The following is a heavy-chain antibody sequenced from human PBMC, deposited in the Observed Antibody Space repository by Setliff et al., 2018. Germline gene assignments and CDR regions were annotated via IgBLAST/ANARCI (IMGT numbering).Heavy chain of an antibody. CDR2: IKSKSEGEAR. CDR1: GITFKNAW. J-gene: IGHJ5*02. V-gene: IGHV3-15*01. Sequence: PGGSLRLSCAVSGITFKNAWMTWVRQSPGKGLEWVGRIKSKSEGEARDYAAPVKGRFTISRDDSKQIVYLQMNSLKIEDTAVYYCSTGPRDSRNYLNWIGHWGQGALVTVS. CDR3: STGPRDSRNYLNWIGH. D-gene: IGHD3-22*01.